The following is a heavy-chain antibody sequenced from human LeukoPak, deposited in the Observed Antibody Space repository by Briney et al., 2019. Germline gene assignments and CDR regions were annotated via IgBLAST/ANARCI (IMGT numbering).Heavy chain of an antibody. Sequence: PGGSLRLSCAASGFTFSSYSMNWVRQAPGKRLEWVSSISSSSSYIYYADSVKGRFTISRDNAKNSLYLQMNSLRAEDTAVYYCARDPYDSSGYYYVLYFQHWGQGTLVTVSS. J-gene: IGHJ1*01. V-gene: IGHV3-21*01. CDR1: GFTFSSYS. CDR2: ISSSSSYI. D-gene: IGHD3-22*01. CDR3: ARDPYDSSGYYYVLYFQH.